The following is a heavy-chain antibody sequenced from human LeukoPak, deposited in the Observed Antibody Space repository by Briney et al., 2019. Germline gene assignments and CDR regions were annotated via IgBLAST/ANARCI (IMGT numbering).Heavy chain of an antibody. V-gene: IGHV1-69*04. Sequence: SVKVSCKASGDTFSSSAISWVRQAPGQGLEWMGKIILPLDITNYAQQFQGGVTITTDKSTDTVFLELSSLRSQDTAVYYCARSSVTGHFDFWGQGTLVTVSS. CDR2: IILPLDIT. CDR1: GDTFSSSA. CDR3: ARSSVTGHFDF. J-gene: IGHJ4*02. D-gene: IGHD6-19*01.